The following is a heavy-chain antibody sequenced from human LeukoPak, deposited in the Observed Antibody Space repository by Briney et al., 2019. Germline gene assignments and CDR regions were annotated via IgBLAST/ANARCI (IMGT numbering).Heavy chain of an antibody. Sequence: SETLSLTCTVSGGSISNYYWSWIRQPPGKGLECIGYIYYTGSTTYNPSLKSRVTISVDSSKNQFSLRLSSVTAADTAVYYCARLSTTSGWYSWFDPWGQGTLVTVSS. CDR1: GGSISNYY. CDR2: IYYTGST. J-gene: IGHJ5*02. D-gene: IGHD6-19*01. CDR3: ARLSTTSGWYSWFDP. V-gene: IGHV4-59*08.